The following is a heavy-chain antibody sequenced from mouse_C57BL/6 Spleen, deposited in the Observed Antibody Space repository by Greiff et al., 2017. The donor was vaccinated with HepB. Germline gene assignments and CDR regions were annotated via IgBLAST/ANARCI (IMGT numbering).Heavy chain of an antibody. Sequence: QVQLQQPGAELVKPGASVKLSCKASGYTFTSYWMQWVKQRPGQGLERIGEIDPSDSYTNYNQKFKGKATLTVDTSSSTAYMQLSSLTSEDSAVYYCARSAYDYDWYAMDYWGQGTSVTVSS. D-gene: IGHD2-4*01. CDR1: GYTFTSYW. CDR3: ARSAYDYDWYAMDY. CDR2: IDPSDSYT. J-gene: IGHJ4*01. V-gene: IGHV1-50*01.